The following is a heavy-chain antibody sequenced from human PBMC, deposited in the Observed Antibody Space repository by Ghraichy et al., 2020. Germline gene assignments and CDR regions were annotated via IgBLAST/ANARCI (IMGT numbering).Heavy chain of an antibody. CDR3: ARGRYYDGSGSSRYYGMDV. CDR1: GFTFSNNA. D-gene: IGHD3-22*01. V-gene: IGHV3-64*01. CDR2: ISSNGGST. Sequence: GGSLRLSCAASGFTFSNNAMHWVRQAPGKGLEYVSAISSNGGSTYYANSVKGRFTISRDNSKNTLYLQMGSLRAEDMAVYYCARGRYYDGSGSSRYYGMDVWGQGTTVTVSS. J-gene: IGHJ6*02.